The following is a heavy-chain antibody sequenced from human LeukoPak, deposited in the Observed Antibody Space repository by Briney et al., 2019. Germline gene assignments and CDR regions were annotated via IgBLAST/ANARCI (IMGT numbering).Heavy chain of an antibody. CDR3: ARARDCSSTSCLPSPYYYYYMDV. CDR1: GYTFTGYY. Sequence: ASVKVSCKASGYTFTGYYMHWVRQAPGQGLEWMGWINPNSGGTNYTQKFQGRVTMTRDTSISTAYMELSRLRSDDTAVYYCARARDCSSTSCLPSPYYYYYMDVWGKGTTVTVSS. D-gene: IGHD2-2*01. J-gene: IGHJ6*03. V-gene: IGHV1-2*02. CDR2: INPNSGGT.